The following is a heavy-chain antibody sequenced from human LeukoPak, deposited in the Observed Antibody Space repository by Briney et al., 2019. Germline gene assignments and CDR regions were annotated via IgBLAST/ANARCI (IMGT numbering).Heavy chain of an antibody. J-gene: IGHJ4*02. CDR1: GYSISSGYY. CDR2: IYHSGST. D-gene: IGHD5-24*01. CDR3: ARSRDGYNYGLIDY. Sequence: SETLSLICTVSGYSISSGYYWGWIRQPPGKGLEWIGSIYHSGSTYYNPSLKSRVTISVDTSKNQFSLKLSSVTAADTAVYYCARSRDGYNYGLIDYWGQGTLVTVSS. V-gene: IGHV4-38-2*02.